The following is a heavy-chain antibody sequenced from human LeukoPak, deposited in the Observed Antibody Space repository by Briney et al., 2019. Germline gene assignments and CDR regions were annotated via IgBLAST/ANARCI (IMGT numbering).Heavy chain of an antibody. Sequence: LGASVKVSCKASGYTFTGYYMHWVRQAPRQGLEWMGWINPNSGGTNYAQKFQGRVTMTRDTSISTAYMELSRLRSDDTAVYYCARVEATVTTSFDYWGQGTLVTVSS. CDR1: GYTFTGYY. J-gene: IGHJ4*02. D-gene: IGHD4-4*01. CDR3: ARVEATVTTSFDY. CDR2: INPNSGGT. V-gene: IGHV1-2*03.